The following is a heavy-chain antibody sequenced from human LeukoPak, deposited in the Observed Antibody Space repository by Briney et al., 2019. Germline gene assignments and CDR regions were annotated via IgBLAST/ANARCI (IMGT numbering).Heavy chain of an antibody. CDR1: GYTFIVYY. CDR3: ARGLFSIASVGRGFDY. CDR2: INPNSGGT. D-gene: IGHD6-13*01. Sequence: ASVKVSCTASGYTFIVYYIHWVRQAPGQGLEWMGWINPNSGGTNYAQKFQGRVTMTRDTSISTAYMELSRLRSDDTAVYYCARGLFSIASVGRGFDYWGQGTQVTVSS. V-gene: IGHV1-2*02. J-gene: IGHJ4*02.